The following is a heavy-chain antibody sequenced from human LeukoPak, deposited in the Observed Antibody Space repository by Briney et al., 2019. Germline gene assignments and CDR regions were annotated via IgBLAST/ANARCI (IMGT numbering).Heavy chain of an antibody. J-gene: IGHJ4*02. CDR3: ARHPEYSSSQTTFDY. Sequence: GESLKISCKGSGYSFTSYWIGWVRQMPGKGLEWMGIIYPGDSNTRYSPSFQGQVTISADKSISTAYLQWSSLKASATAMYYCARHPEYSSSQTTFDYWGQGTLVTVSS. D-gene: IGHD6-6*01. CDR2: IYPGDSNT. V-gene: IGHV5-51*01. CDR1: GYSFTSYW.